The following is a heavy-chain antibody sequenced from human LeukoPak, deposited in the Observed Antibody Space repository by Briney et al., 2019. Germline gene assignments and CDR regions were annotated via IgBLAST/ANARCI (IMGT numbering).Heavy chain of an antibody. CDR2: ITISGTNI. CDR1: GFTFSTYN. CDR3: ARVSYYYISF. J-gene: IGHJ6*03. Sequence: TGGSLRLSCAASGFTFSTYNMSWARQAPGKGLEWVSYITISGTNIYYADSVKGRFTISRDNAKNSLYLQMNSLRDEDTAVYYCARVSYYYISFSGKGPTFTVSS. V-gene: IGHV3-48*02.